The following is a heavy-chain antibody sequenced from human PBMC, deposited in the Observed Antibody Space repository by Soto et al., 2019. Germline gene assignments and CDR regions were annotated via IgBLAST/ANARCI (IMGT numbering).Heavy chain of an antibody. CDR1: GFTFSSYA. Sequence: QVQLVESGGGVVQPGRSLRLSCAASGFTFSSYAMHWVRQAPGKGLEWVAVISYDGSNKYYADSVKGRFTISRDNSKKTLYLQTNSLRAEDTAVYYCARALIYDSSGYYFYYFDYWGQGTLGTVAA. J-gene: IGHJ4*02. D-gene: IGHD3-22*01. V-gene: IGHV3-30-3*01. CDR2: ISYDGSNK. CDR3: ARALIYDSSGYYFYYFDY.